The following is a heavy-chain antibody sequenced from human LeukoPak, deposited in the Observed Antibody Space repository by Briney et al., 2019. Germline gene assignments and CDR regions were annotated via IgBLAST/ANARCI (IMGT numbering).Heavy chain of an antibody. CDR3: ATRFGPEWSYAFDI. CDR2: ISYDGSNK. D-gene: IGHD3-3*01. J-gene: IGHJ3*02. V-gene: IGHV3-30*03. CDR1: GFTFSSYG. Sequence: GRSLRLSCAASGFTFSSYGMHWVRQAPGKGLEWVAVISYDGSNKYYADSAKGRFTISRDNSKNTLYLQMNSLRAEDTAVYYCATRFGPEWSYAFDIWGQGTMVTVSS.